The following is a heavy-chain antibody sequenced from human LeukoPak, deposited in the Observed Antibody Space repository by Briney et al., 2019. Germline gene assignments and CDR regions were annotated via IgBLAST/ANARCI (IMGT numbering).Heavy chain of an antibody. V-gene: IGHV3-23*01. J-gene: IGHJ4*02. Sequence: GSLRLSCAASGFTFSSYAMSWVRQAPGKGLEWVSAISGSGGSTYYADSVKGRFTISRDNSKNTLYLQMNSLRAEDTAVYYCETDYDFWSGYYFPFDYWGQGTLVTVSS. CDR3: ETDYDFWSGYYFPFDY. CDR1: GFTFSSYA. CDR2: ISGSGGST. D-gene: IGHD3-3*01.